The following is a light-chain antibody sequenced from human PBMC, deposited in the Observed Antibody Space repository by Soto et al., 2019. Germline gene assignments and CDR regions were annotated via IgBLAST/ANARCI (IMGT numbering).Light chain of an antibody. J-gene: IGKJ3*01. Sequence: DIVMTQSPDSLAVSLGERATINCKSSQSVLYSSNNKNYLAWYQQKPGQPPKLLIYWASTRESGVPDRFSGNGSGTYFTLTNSSLQPEDVAVYYCQQYYNTPLTFGPGTNVDIK. CDR3: QQYYNTPLT. CDR1: QSVLYSSNNKNY. CDR2: WAS. V-gene: IGKV4-1*01.